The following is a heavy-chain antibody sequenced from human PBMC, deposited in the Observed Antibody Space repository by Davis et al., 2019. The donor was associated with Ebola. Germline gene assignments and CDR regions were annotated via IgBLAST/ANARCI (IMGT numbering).Heavy chain of an antibody. D-gene: IGHD2-15*01. V-gene: IGHV4-59*11. CDR1: GGSISSHY. J-gene: IGHJ4*02. Sequence: PGGSLRLSCTVSGGSISSHYWSWIRQPPGKGLEWIGYIYYSGSTNYNPSLKSRVTISVDTSKNQFSLKLSSVTAADTAVYYCARSGYCSGGSCYYFDYWGQGTLVTVSS. CDR3: ARSGYCSGGSCYYFDY. CDR2: IYYSGST.